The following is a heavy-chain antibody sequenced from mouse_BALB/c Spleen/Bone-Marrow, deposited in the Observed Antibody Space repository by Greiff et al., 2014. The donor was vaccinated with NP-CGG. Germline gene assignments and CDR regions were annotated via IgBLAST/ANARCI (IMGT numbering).Heavy chain of an antibody. D-gene: IGHD2-4*01. Sequence: VQVVESGAELVRPGASVKLSCKALGYTLTDYEMHWVKQTPVHGLEWIGAIHPGSGGTAHSQKFKGKAKLTADKSSSTAYMELSSLTSEDSAVYYCTREGLRGAGSAYWGQGTLVTVSA. CDR1: GYTLTDYE. J-gene: IGHJ3*01. V-gene: IGHV1-15*01. CDR3: TREGLRGAGSAY. CDR2: IHPGSGGT.